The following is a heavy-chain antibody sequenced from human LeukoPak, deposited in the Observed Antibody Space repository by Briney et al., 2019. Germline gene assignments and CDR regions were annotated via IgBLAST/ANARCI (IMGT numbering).Heavy chain of an antibody. J-gene: IGHJ4*02. CDR1: GGTFSSYA. CDR2: IIPIFGTA. D-gene: IGHD2-8*01. V-gene: IGHV1-69*01. CDR3: AREGGYCTNAVCRLDY. Sequence: SVKVSCKASGGTFSSYAISWVRQAPGQGLEWMGGIIPIFGTANYAQKFQGRVTITADESTSTAYMELSSLRSEDTAVYYCAREGGYCTNAVCRLDYWGQGTLVTVSS.